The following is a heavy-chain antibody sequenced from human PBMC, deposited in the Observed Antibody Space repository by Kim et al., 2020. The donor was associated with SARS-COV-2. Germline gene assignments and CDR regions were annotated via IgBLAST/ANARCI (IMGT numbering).Heavy chain of an antibody. D-gene: IGHD3-22*01. Sequence: PKFRGRVTITADKSTSTSYMELSSLTSDDTAVYYCARSGYDDSSGWDYFDYWGQGTLVTVSS. V-gene: IGHV1-69*02. CDR3: ARSGYDDSSGWDYFDY. J-gene: IGHJ4*02.